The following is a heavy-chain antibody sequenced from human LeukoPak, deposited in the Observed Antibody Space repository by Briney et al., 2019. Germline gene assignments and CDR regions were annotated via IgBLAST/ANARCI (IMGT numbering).Heavy chain of an antibody. CDR2: VSYSGRT. D-gene: IGHD1-1*01. CDR1: GASISNYY. J-gene: IGHJ4*02. CDR3: ARHERGAENLDY. Sequence: SETLSLTCTVSGASISNYYWSWIRQPPGKGLECIGYVSYSGRTNHNPSLKSRVTISADMSKNQFSLKLTSVTAADTAAYYCARHERGAENLDYWGQGTLVTVSS. V-gene: IGHV4-59*08.